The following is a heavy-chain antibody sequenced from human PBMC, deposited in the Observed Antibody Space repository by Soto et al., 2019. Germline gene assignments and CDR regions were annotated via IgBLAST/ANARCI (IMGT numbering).Heavy chain of an antibody. CDR3: ARGRLISLYYFDY. Sequence: EVQLVESGGGLVQPGGSLRLSCAASGFTFSNYDMHWVRQVTGKGLEWVSTIRTAGDTYYPGSVKGRFTISRENAKNSLYLQMNSLRAEDTAVYYCARGRLISLYYFDYWGQGTLVTVSS. J-gene: IGHJ4*02. V-gene: IGHV3-13*01. D-gene: IGHD2-15*01. CDR2: IRTAGDT. CDR1: GFTFSNYD.